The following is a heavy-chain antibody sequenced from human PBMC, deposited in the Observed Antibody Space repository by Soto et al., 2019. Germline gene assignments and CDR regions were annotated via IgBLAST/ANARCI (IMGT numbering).Heavy chain of an antibody. CDR2: IWHHGNSQ. J-gene: IGHJ3*01. Sequence: QVQLVESGGGVVQPGGSLRLSCAASGFSFSTYGMHWVRQAPGKGLEWVAIIWHHGNSQNYADSVKGRFTISRDNSKNTLYLQMNSLMAEDTGIFYCVRGPGSCIIISAFDFWGQGIMVTVSS. D-gene: IGHD2-21*01. CDR3: VRGPGSCIIISAFDF. V-gene: IGHV3-33*01. CDR1: GFSFSTYG.